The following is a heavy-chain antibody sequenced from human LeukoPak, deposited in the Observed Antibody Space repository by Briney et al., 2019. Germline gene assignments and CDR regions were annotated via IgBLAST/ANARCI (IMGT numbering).Heavy chain of an antibody. Sequence: ASVKVSCKASGGTFSSYAISWVRQAPGQGLEWMGWISAYNGNTNYAQKLQGRVTMTTDTSTSTAYMELRSLRSDDTAVYYCARGQPGGTRGAFDIWGQGTMVTASS. CDR3: ARGQPGGTRGAFDI. J-gene: IGHJ3*02. D-gene: IGHD3-10*01. CDR2: ISAYNGNT. CDR1: GGTFSSYA. V-gene: IGHV1-18*01.